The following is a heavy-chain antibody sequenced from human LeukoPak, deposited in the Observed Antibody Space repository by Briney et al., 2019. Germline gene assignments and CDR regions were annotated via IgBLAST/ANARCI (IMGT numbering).Heavy chain of an antibody. J-gene: IGHJ1*01. D-gene: IGHD6-13*01. V-gene: IGHV3-11*01. Sequence: GGSLRLSCAASGFTFSDYYMSWIRQAPGKGLEWVSYISSSGSTIYYADSVKGRFTISRDNAKNSLYLQMNSLRAEDTAVYYCARDPYSSSWSEYFQHWGQGTLVTVSS. CDR3: ARDPYSSSWSEYFQH. CDR2: ISSSGSTI. CDR1: GFTFSDYY.